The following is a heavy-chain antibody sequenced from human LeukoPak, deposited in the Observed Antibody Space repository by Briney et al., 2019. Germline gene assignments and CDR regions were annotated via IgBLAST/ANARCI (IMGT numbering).Heavy chain of an antibody. D-gene: IGHD3-3*01. Sequence: SVKVSCKASGGTFSSYAISWGPQAPGQGLEWMGRIIPIFGTANYAQKFQGRVTITTDESTSTAYMELSSLRSEDTAVYYCARHDFWSGYPNDYWGQGTLVTVSS. V-gene: IGHV1-69*05. CDR1: GGTFSSYA. CDR2: IIPIFGTA. J-gene: IGHJ4*02. CDR3: ARHDFWSGYPNDY.